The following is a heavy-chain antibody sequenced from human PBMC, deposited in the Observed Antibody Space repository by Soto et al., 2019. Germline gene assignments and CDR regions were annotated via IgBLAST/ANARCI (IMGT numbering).Heavy chain of an antibody. D-gene: IGHD2-2*01. CDR1: GYAFSSYT. J-gene: IGHJ5*02. V-gene: IGHV1-3*01. CDR3: ARDLEYCSSTSCRPPNWFDP. Sequence: SVKVAWKGSGYAFSSYTMHWVRHAHGQGLEWMGWINAGNGNTKYSQKFQGRVTITRDTSASTAYMELSSLRSEDTAVYYCARDLEYCSSTSCRPPNWFDPWGQGTLVTSPQ. CDR2: INAGNGNT.